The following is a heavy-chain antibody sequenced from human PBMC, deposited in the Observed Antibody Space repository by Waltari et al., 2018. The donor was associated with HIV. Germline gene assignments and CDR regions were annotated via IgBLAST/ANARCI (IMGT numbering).Heavy chain of an antibody. V-gene: IGHV1-18*01. CDR2: VSAYNGNT. D-gene: IGHD2-2*01. CDR3: ARINCTSVSCYASLDY. J-gene: IGHJ4*02. CDR1: GYTFTSYG. Sequence: QVQLVQSGAAVKKPGASVKVSCKASGYTFTSYGLRRVRQAPGQGLEWMGWVSAYNGNTNYAQKLQGRVTMTTDTSTSTAYMELRSLRSDDTAVYYCARINCTSVSCYASLDYWGQGTLVTVSS.